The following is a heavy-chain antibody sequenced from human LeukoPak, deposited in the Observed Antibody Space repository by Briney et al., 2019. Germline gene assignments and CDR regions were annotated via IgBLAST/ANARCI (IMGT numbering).Heavy chain of an antibody. J-gene: IGHJ3*02. D-gene: IGHD2-2*01. CDR1: APSTGRGST. V-gene: IGHV4-61*02. CDR3: ARLLLPATMGDFDI. CDR2: INLSGNI. Sequence: SETLSLTLCVAAPSTGRGSTGAGWIRQPAGKGLEWIGRINLSGNINYNPSLRSRVTMSVDTSKNQFSLKLTSMTAADTSVSYCARLLLPATMGDFDIWGQGTMVTVSS.